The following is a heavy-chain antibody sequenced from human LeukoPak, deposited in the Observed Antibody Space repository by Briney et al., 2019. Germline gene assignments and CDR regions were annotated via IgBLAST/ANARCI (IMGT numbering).Heavy chain of an antibody. D-gene: IGHD6-19*01. CDR2: INSKTGNP. CDR1: GYTFRNYA. CDR3: ASGLTGWSKDPLDY. V-gene: IGHV7-4-1*02. J-gene: IGHJ4*02. Sequence: ASVKVSCKASGYTFRNYAMNWVRQAPGQGLEWMGWINSKTGNPTYAQAFTGRFVFSFDTSVSTAYLQISSLKAEDTAVYYCASGLTGWSKDPLDYWGQGTLVTVSS.